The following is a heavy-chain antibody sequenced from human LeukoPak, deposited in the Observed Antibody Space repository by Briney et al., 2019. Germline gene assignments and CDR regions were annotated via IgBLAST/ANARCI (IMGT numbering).Heavy chain of an antibody. Sequence: GGSLRLSCAASGFTFSSYSMNWVRQAPGKGLEWVSSISSSSSYIYYADSVKGRFTISRDNAKNSLHLQMNSLRAEDTAVYYCAPAASYYDFWSGYSWGQGTLVTVSS. V-gene: IGHV3-21*01. CDR3: APAASYYDFWSGYS. CDR1: GFTFSSYS. D-gene: IGHD3-3*01. CDR2: ISSSSSYI. J-gene: IGHJ5*02.